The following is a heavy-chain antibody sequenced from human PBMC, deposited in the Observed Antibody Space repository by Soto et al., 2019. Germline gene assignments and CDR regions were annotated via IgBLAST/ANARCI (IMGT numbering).Heavy chain of an antibody. V-gene: IGHV3-15*04. CDR2: IGHNGVST. D-gene: IGHD6-19*01. CDR1: GFIFSDYA. J-gene: IGHJ6*02. Sequence: GGSLRLSCVVSGFIFSDYAMSWVRQAPGKRLEWVSTIGHNGVSTDYAAPVKGRFTISRDDSKNTLYLQMNSLKTEDTAVYYCTTRGYSSGWFSLADYYGMEVWGQGTTVTVSS. CDR3: TTRGYSSGWFSLADYYGMEV.